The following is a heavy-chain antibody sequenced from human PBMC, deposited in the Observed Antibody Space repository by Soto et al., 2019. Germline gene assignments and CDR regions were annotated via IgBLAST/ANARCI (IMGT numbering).Heavy chain of an antibody. J-gene: IGHJ3*02. CDR1: GGSISSYY. CDR2: IYTSGST. D-gene: IGHD6-13*01. V-gene: IGHV4-4*07. CDR3: ARVCRQQFSAFDI. Sequence: SETLSLTCTVSGGSISSYYWSWIRQPPGKGLEWIGRIYTSGSTNYNPSLTSRVTMSVDTTKNQFSLKLSSVTAADTAVYYRARVCRQQFSAFDIWGQGTMVTVSS.